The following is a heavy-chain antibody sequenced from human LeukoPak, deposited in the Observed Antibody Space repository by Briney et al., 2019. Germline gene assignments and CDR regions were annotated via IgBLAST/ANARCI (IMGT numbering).Heavy chain of an antibody. CDR3: AGGLRGWFGELFPSPYYYYGMDV. V-gene: IGHV4-61*08. J-gene: IGHJ6*02. Sequence: PSETLSLTCTVSGGSISSGDYYWSWIRQPPGKGLEWIGYIYYSGSTNYNPSLKSRVTISVDTSKNQFSLKLSSVTAADTAVYYCAGGLRGWFGELFPSPYYYYGMDVWGQGTTVTVSS. CDR2: IYYSGST. D-gene: IGHD3-10*01. CDR1: GGSISSGDYY.